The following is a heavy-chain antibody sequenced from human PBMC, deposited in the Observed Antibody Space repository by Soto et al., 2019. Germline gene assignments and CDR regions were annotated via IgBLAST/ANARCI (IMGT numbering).Heavy chain of an antibody. CDR3: TTDQIQFGSPEDYYYYGMDV. CDR2: ISYDGSNK. V-gene: IGHV3-30-3*01. Sequence: GGSLRLSCAASGFTFSSYAMHWVRQAPGKGLEWVAVISYDGSNKYYADSVKGRFTISRDNSKNTLYLQMNSLKTEDTAVYCCTTDQIQFGSPEDYYYYGMDVWGQGTTVTVSS. D-gene: IGHD3-10*01. J-gene: IGHJ6*02. CDR1: GFTFSSYA.